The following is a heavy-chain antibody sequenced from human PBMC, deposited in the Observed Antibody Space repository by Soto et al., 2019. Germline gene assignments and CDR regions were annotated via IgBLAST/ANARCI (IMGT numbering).Heavy chain of an antibody. CDR1: GYTFSTYA. J-gene: IGHJ4*02. CDR3: ARGNVRGGCLDY. CDR2: FNGGNGNI. Sequence: QVQLVQSGAEERKPGASVKVSCKASGYTFSTYAMHWVRRAPGQSLEWMGWFNGGNGNIKYSQKFEGRVTITTDTAASTAYMELNRLRSEDTAVYYCARGNVRGGCLDYWGQGTLVSVSS. V-gene: IGHV1-3*05. D-gene: IGHD3-10*01.